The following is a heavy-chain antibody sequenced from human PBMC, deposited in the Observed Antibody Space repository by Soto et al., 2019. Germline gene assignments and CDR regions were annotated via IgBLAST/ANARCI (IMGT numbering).Heavy chain of an antibody. CDR3: ARDGYSYGSHPNGMGV. CDR2: ISSSSSYI. Sequence: EVQLVESGGGLVKPGGSLRLSCAASGFTFSSYSMNWVRQAPGKGLEWVSSISSSSSYIYYADSVKGRFTISRDNAKNSLYLQMNSLRAEDTAVYYCARDGYSYGSHPNGMGVWGQGTTVTVSS. J-gene: IGHJ6*02. CDR1: GFTFSSYS. V-gene: IGHV3-21*01. D-gene: IGHD5-18*01.